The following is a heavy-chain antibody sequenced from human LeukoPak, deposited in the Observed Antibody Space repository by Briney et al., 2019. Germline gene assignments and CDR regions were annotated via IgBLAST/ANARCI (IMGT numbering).Heavy chain of an antibody. J-gene: IGHJ4*02. V-gene: IGHV3-20*04. CDR3: AREGIYCVNGVCYLDY. D-gene: IGHD2-8*01. CDR1: GFKFDDYA. Sequence: GGSLRLSCAASGFKFDDYAMSWVRQAPGKGLEWVSGISWNGGNTGYADSVKGRFTISRDNAKNSLFLQVNSLRADDTALYYCAREGIYCVNGVCYLDYWGEGSLVTVSS. CDR2: ISWNGGNT.